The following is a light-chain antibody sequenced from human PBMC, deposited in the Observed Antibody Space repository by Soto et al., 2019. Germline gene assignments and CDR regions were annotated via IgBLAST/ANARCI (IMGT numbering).Light chain of an antibody. CDR1: QSVSRY. V-gene: IGKV3-20*01. Sequence: EIVLTQSPATLSLSPGERATLSCRASQSVSRYLAWYQQKPGQAPRLLIYGASNRATGIPARFSGSGSGTDFTLTISRLEPEDFAVYYCQQYGSSGTFGQGTKVDIK. CDR3: QQYGSSGT. CDR2: GAS. J-gene: IGKJ1*01.